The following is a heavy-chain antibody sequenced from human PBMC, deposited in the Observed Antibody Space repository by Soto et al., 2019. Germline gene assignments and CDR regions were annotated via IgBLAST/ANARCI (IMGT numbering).Heavy chain of an antibody. CDR3: ARESEDRNSNFDY. V-gene: IGHV3-21*06. Sequence: PGGSLRLSCAASGFAFTRYSMNWVRQSPGKGLEWVSSISSTTNYIYYGDSMKGRFTISRDNAKNSLYLEMNSLRAEDTAVYYCARESEDRNSNFDYWGQVNLVPVSS. CDR2: ISSTTNYI. D-gene: IGHD1-1*01. CDR1: GFAFTRYS. J-gene: IGHJ4*02.